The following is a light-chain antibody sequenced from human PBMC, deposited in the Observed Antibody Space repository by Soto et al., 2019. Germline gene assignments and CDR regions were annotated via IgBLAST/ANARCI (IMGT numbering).Light chain of an antibody. CDR3: QQYNNWLGT. Sequence: IVMTQSPATLSVSPGERATLSCRASQSVSSNLAWYQKKPGQVPRLLIYGASTRATGIPARFSGSGSGTEFTLTISSLQSEDFAVYYCQQYNNWLGTFGQGTKVEIK. CDR1: QSVSSN. V-gene: IGKV3-15*01. J-gene: IGKJ1*01. CDR2: GAS.